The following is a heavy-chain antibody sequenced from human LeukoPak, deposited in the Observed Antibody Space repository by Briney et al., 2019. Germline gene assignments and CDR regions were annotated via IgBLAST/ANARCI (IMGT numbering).Heavy chain of an antibody. V-gene: IGHV1-18*01. CDR2: ISAYNGNT. J-gene: IGHJ4*02. Sequence: ASVKVSCKASGYTFTSYGISWVRQAPGQGLEWMGWISAYNGNTNYAQKLQGRVTMTTDTSTSTAYMELRSLRSDDTAVYYCARDNNYYDSXXLFDYWGQGTLVTVSS. CDR1: GYTFTSYG. D-gene: IGHD3-22*01. CDR3: ARDNNYYDSXXLFDY.